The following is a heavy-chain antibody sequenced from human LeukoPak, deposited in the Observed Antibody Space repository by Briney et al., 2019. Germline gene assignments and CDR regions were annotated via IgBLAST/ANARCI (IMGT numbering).Heavy chain of an antibody. Sequence: KTSETLSLTCTVSGGSISSSSYYWGWIRQPPGKGLEWIGSIYYSGSTYYNPSLKSRVTISVDTSKNQFSLKLGSVTAADTAVYYCARLGSSSWYTPYTINWFDPWGQGTLVTVSS. CDR2: IYYSGST. J-gene: IGHJ5*02. D-gene: IGHD6-13*01. CDR1: GGSISSSSYY. CDR3: ARLGSSSWYTPYTINWFDP. V-gene: IGHV4-39*01.